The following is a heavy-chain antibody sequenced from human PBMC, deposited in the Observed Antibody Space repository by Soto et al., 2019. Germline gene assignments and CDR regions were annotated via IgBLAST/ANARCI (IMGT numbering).Heavy chain of an antibody. CDR1: GGSISSSNW. V-gene: IGHV4-4*03. D-gene: IGHD6-19*01. J-gene: IGHJ4*02. CDR2: IYHGGST. CDR3: ARAPLYSSGWPDY. Sequence: LRKTLSLTCAVSGGSISSSNWWSWVRQPPGKGLEWIGEIYHGGSTNYNPSLKSRVTISVDKSKNQFSLKLSSVTAADTAVYYCARAPLYSSGWPDYWGQGTLVTVSS.